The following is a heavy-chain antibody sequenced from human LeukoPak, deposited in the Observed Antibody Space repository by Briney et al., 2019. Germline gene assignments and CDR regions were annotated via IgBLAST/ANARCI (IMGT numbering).Heavy chain of an antibody. CDR2: IRYGGSDK. J-gene: IGHJ6*03. V-gene: IGHV3-30*02. D-gene: IGHD2-2*01. CDR3: ARVGCSSTSCFSAPIVYYYYMDV. Sequence: GGSLRLSCAASGFTFSNYGMHWVRQAPGKGLEWVAFIRYGGSDKYYADSVKGRFTISRDNSKNTLYLQMNSLRAEDTAVYYCARVGCSSTSCFSAPIVYYYYMDVWGKGTTVTVSS. CDR1: GFTFSNYG.